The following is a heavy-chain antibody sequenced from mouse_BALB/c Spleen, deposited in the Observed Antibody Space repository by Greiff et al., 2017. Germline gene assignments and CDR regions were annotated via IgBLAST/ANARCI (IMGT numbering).Heavy chain of an antibody. CDR1: GYTFTSYN. V-gene: IGHV1-12*01. CDR2: IYPGNGDT. CDR3: AREGYDGYYLY. D-gene: IGHD2-3*01. Sequence: LQQPGAELVKPGASVKMSCKASGYTFTSYNMHWVKQTPGQGLEWIGAIYPGNGDTSYNQKFKGKATLTADKSSSTAYMQLSSLTSEDSAVYYCAREGYDGYYLYWGQGTTLTVSS. J-gene: IGHJ2*01.